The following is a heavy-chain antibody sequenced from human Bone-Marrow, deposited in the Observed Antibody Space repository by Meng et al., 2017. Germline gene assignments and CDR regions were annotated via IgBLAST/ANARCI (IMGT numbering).Heavy chain of an antibody. V-gene: IGHV4-30-2*01. CDR3: ARDYYDSSGYPTFDY. CDR1: GGSISSDNYP. CDR2: IYHSGTA. Sequence: QLPLQESGSGLVKPSQTLSLTCAVSGGSISSDNYPWSWIRQPPGKGLESIGYIYHSGTAYYNPSLESRVTISVDRSKNQFSLKLSSVTAADTAVYYCARDYYDSSGYPTFDYWGQGTLVTVSS. J-gene: IGHJ4*02. D-gene: IGHD3-22*01.